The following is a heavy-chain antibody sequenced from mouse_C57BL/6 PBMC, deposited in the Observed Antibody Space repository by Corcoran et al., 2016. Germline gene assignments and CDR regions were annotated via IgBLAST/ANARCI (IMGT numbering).Heavy chain of an antibody. Sequence: IQLVQSGPELKKPGETVKISCKASGYTFTTYGMSWVKQAPGKGLKWMGWINTYSGVPTYADDFKGRFAFSLETSASTAYLQINNLKNEDTATYFCARKGYGQYYFDYWGQGTTLTVSS. J-gene: IGHJ2*01. CDR3: ARKGYGQYYFDY. V-gene: IGHV9-3*01. CDR2: INTYSGVP. D-gene: IGHD1-1*01. CDR1: GYTFTTYG.